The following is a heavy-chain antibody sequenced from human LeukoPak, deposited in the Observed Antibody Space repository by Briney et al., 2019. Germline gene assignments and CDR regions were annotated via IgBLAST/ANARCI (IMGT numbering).Heavy chain of an antibody. CDR1: GFTFTSSA. CDR3: AAAGNSVPYYYYGMDV. J-gene: IGHJ6*02. V-gene: IGHV1-58*02. CDR2: IVVGSGNT. D-gene: IGHD4-23*01. Sequence: GTSVKVSCKASGFTFTSSAMQWVRQARGQRLEWIGWIVVGSGNTNYAQKFQERVTIIRDMSTSTAYMELSSLRSEDTAVYYCAAAGNSVPYYYYGMDVWGQGTTVTVSS.